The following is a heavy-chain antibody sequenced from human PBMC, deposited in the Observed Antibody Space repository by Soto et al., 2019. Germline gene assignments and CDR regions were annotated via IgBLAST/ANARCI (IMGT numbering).Heavy chain of an antibody. D-gene: IGHD2-2*01. J-gene: IGHJ4*02. CDR1: GGSISSYY. Sequence: QVQLQESGPGLVKTSETLSLTCTVSGGSISSYYWSWIRQPPGKGLEWIGYIYNSGNTKYNPSLESRVTISADTPKSQVSLNLNSVTAADTAVYYCARAPGASRFKFDNWGQGTLITVSS. CDR2: IYNSGNT. CDR3: ARAPGASRFKFDN. V-gene: IGHV4-59*01.